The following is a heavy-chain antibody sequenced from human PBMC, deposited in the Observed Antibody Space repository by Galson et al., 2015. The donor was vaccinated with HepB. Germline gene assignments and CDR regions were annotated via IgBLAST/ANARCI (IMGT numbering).Heavy chain of an antibody. Sequence: SVKVSCKASGYIFTSYYIHWVRQAPGQGLEWMGIINPSGGSTSYAQKFQGRVTMTRDTSTSTAYMELRSLRSDDTAVYYCARSPPPNGGNDYWGQGTLVTVSS. V-gene: IGHV1-46*01. D-gene: IGHD4-23*01. CDR3: ARSPPPNGGNDY. J-gene: IGHJ4*02. CDR2: INPSGGST. CDR1: GYIFTSYY.